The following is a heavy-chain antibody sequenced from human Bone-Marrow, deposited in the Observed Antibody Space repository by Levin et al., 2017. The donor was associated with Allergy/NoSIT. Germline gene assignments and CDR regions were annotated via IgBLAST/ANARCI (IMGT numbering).Heavy chain of an antibody. V-gene: IGHV3-23*01. Sequence: SCAASGFTLSNYAMNWVRQAPGKGLEWVSGLSGSDGSGSAYYAGSVRGRFTISRDKSKNTLYLQMNSLTAEDTAVYYCAKGLTYYYDSDGYYYGDWGQGSPVTVSS. CDR1: GFTLSNYA. CDR2: LSGSDGSGSA. J-gene: IGHJ4*02. D-gene: IGHD3-22*01. CDR3: AKGLTYYYDSDGYYYGD.